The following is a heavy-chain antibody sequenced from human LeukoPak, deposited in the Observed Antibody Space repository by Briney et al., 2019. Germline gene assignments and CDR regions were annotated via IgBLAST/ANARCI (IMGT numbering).Heavy chain of an antibody. CDR3: ARGATYCSSTSCSTLLYNWFDP. CDR1: GYTFTSYD. V-gene: IGHV1-8*01. D-gene: IGHD2-2*01. J-gene: IGHJ5*02. CDR2: MNPNSGNT. Sequence: GASVKVSCKASGYTFTSYDINWVRQATGQGLEWMGWMNPNSGNTGYAQKFQGRVTMTRNTSISTAYMELSSLRSEDTAVYYCARGATYCSSTSCSTLLYNWFDPWGQGTLVTVSS.